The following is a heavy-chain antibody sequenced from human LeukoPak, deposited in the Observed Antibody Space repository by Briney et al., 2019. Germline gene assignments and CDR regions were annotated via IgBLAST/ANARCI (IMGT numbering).Heavy chain of an antibody. CDR1: GFTFSTYA. V-gene: IGHV3-23*01. CDR2: ISGSGAGT. CDR3: AKDRYYGSGNYDY. J-gene: IGHJ4*02. D-gene: IGHD3-10*01. Sequence: GSLRLSCAASGFTFSTYAMSWVRQAPGKGLEWVSAISGSGAGTYYADSVKGRFTISRDNSKNTLYLQMHSLRAEDTAVYYCAKDRYYGSGNYDYWGQGTLVTVSS.